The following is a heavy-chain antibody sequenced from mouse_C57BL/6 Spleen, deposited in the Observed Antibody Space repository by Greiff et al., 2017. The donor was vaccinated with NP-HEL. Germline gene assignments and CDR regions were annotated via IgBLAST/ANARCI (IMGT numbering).Heavy chain of an antibody. CDR2: IYPGSGST. Sequence: QLQQPGAELVKPGASVKMSCKASGYTFTSYWITWVKQRPGQGLEWIGDIYPGSGSTNYNEKFKSKATLTVDTSSSTAYMQLSSLTSEDSAVYYCARYYYGSSYVYWYFDVWGTGTTVTVSS. V-gene: IGHV1-55*01. J-gene: IGHJ1*03. D-gene: IGHD1-1*01. CDR1: GYTFTSYW. CDR3: ARYYYGSSYVYWYFDV.